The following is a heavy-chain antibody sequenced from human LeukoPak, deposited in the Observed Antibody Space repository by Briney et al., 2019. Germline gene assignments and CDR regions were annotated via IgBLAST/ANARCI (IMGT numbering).Heavy chain of an antibody. J-gene: IGHJ4*02. CDR3: AREEPSGSYSDY. Sequence: SGGSLRLSCAASGFTFSNYWMRWVRQAPGKGLEWVANIKEDGSDKHYMDSVKGRFTISRDNAKNSLYLQMNGLRAEDTAVYYYAREEPSGSYSDYWGQGTLVTVSS. CDR1: GFTFSNYW. CDR2: IKEDGSDK. V-gene: IGHV3-7*03. D-gene: IGHD1-26*01.